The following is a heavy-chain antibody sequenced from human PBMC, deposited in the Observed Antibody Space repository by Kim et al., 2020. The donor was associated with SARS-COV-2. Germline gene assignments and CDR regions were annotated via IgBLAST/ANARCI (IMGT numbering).Heavy chain of an antibody. Sequence: SETLSLTCAVYGGSFSGYYWSWIRQPPGKGLEWIGEINHSGSTNYNPSLKSRVTISVDTSKNQFSLKLSSVTAADTAVYYCARKSRYTYYFDYWGQGTLV. V-gene: IGHV4-34*01. CDR2: INHSGST. J-gene: IGHJ4*02. D-gene: IGHD3-16*02. CDR1: GGSFSGYY. CDR3: ARKSRYTYYFDY.